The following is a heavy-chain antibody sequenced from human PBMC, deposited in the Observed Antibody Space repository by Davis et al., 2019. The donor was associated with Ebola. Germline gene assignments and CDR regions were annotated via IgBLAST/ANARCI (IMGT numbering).Heavy chain of an antibody. V-gene: IGHV1-46*02. CDR3: ASPGIAAGAPRY. CDR2: INPSGGTT. Sequence: AASVKVSCKASGYTFNIYYMYWVRQAPGQGLEWMGIINPSGGTTSYAQKFQGRVTMNRDTSTSKVYMELISRRSEDTAVYYCASPGIAAGAPRYWGQGTLVTVSS. D-gene: IGHD6-13*01. J-gene: IGHJ4*02. CDR1: GYTFNIYY.